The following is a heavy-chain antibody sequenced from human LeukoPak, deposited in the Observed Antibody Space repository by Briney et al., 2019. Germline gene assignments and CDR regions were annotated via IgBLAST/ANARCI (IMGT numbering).Heavy chain of an antibody. CDR2: IYDIGNT. Sequence: GGSLRLSCAVSGFTVSSNYMSWVRQAPGKGLEWVSVIYDIGNTYYADSVKGRFTISRDTSKNTVYLQMNSLRAEDTAVYYCARDRVSGRSVPARPFHWGQGTLVTVSS. V-gene: IGHV3-53*01. D-gene: IGHD6-6*01. CDR3: ARDRVSGRSVPARPFH. CDR1: GFTVSSNY. J-gene: IGHJ4*02.